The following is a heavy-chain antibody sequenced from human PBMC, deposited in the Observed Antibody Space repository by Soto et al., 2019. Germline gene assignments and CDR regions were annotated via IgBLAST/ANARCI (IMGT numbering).Heavy chain of an antibody. V-gene: IGHV3-48*01. CDR2: ISSSGSII. J-gene: IGHJ4*02. CDR3: ARDQGYYDSSGYFDF. Sequence: PGGSLRLSCAASGFTFSSYWMHWVRQAPGKGLVWVSRISSSGSIIYYADSVKGRFTISRDNAKNLLYLQMNTLRAEDTAVYYCARDQGYYDSSGYFDFWGQGTLVTVSS. CDR1: GFTFSSYW. D-gene: IGHD3-22*01.